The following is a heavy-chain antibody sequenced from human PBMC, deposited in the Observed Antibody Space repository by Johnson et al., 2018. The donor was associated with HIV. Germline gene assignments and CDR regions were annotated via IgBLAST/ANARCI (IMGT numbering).Heavy chain of an antibody. CDR2: ISYDGSNK. CDR1: GFTFSSYA. J-gene: IGHJ3*02. Sequence: QVQLVESGGGVIQPGRSLRLSCAASGFTFSSYAMHWVRQAPGKGLEWVAVISYDGSNKYYADSVKGRLTISRDNSKNTLYLQLNSLKTEDTAVYYCTTDLPGGRWLQNRAYAFDIWGQGTMVTVSS. D-gene: IGHD5-24*01. CDR3: TTDLPGGRWLQNRAYAFDI. V-gene: IGHV3-30*04.